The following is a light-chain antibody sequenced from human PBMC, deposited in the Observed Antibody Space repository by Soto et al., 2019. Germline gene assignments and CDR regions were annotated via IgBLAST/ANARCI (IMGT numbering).Light chain of an antibody. CDR2: GVT. CDR1: SSDVGGYDF. Sequence: QSVLTQPASVSGSPGQSITISCTGTSSDVGGYDFVSWYQQHPGQAPKLMIYGVTNRPSGVSNRFSGSKSANMASLIISGLQAEDEADYYSSSYTSSSTLLYVFGTGTKVTVL. V-gene: IGLV2-14*01. J-gene: IGLJ1*01. CDR3: SSYTSSSTLLYV.